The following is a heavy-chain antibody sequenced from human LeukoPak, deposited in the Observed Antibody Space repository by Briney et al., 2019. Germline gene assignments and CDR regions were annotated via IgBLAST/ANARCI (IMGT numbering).Heavy chain of an antibody. V-gene: IGHV3-21*01. D-gene: IGHD2/OR15-2a*01. CDR1: GFTFDDYG. J-gene: IGHJ4*02. CDR3: TRKGSQWDFLVDY. CDR2: ITSSGRYI. Sequence: PRGSLRLSCAASGFTFDDYGMSWVRQAPGKGLEWVSSITSSGRYIYYADSVKGRFTISRDNSENSLYLQMDSLTAEDTAVYYCTRKGSQWDFLVDYWGQGTLVTVSS.